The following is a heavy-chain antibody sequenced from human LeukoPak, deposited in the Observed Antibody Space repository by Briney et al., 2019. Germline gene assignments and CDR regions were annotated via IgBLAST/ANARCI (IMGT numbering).Heavy chain of an antibody. CDR1: GFTFSTHV. V-gene: IGHV3-23*01. J-gene: IGHJ4*02. CDR2: ISGSGGSA. CDR3: AKDVTGQQTLVDY. Sequence: GGSLRLSCAASGFTFSTHVMTWVRQAPGKGLECVSAISGSGGSAYYADSVKGRFTISRDNSRNTLYLQMNSLRADDTAIYYCAKDVTGQQTLVDYWGQGTLVTVSS. D-gene: IGHD6-13*01.